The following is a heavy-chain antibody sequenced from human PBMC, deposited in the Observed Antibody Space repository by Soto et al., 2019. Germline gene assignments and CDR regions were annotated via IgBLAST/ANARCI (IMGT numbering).Heavy chain of an antibody. Sequence: ASVKLSCKASGYTFTSDGISWVRQAPRQGLEWMGWISAYNGNTNYAQKLQGRVTMTTDTSTSTAYMELRSLRSDDTAVYYCARVGYSGYDLGAFDYWGQGTLVTVSS. J-gene: IGHJ4*02. CDR1: GYTFTSDG. D-gene: IGHD5-12*01. CDR3: ARVGYSGYDLGAFDY. V-gene: IGHV1-18*01. CDR2: ISAYNGNT.